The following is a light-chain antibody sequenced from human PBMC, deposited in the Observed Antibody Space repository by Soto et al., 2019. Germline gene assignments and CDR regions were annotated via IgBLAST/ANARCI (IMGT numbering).Light chain of an antibody. J-gene: IGLJ1*01. Sequence: QSALTQPRSVSGSPGQSVTISCTGTSSDVGGYNYVSWYQQHTGKAPKLMFYDVSKRPSGLPARFSGSKSGNTASLTISGLQAEDEADYYCCSYVGSYTFDGLGTGTKVTVL. CDR1: SSDVGGYNY. CDR3: CSYVGSYTFDG. CDR2: DVS. V-gene: IGLV2-11*01.